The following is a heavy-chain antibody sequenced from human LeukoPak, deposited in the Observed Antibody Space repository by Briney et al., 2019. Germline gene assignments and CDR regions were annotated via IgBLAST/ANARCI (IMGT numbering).Heavy chain of an antibody. Sequence: ASVKVSCKASGYTFTSYGISWVRQAPGQGLEWMGWISAYNGNTNYAQKLQGRVTMTTDTSTSTAYMELRSLRSDDTAVYYCARDRYYDFWSGCCDYWGQGTLVTVSS. J-gene: IGHJ4*02. CDR3: ARDRYYDFWSGCCDY. CDR1: GYTFTSYG. V-gene: IGHV1-18*01. D-gene: IGHD3-3*01. CDR2: ISAYNGNT.